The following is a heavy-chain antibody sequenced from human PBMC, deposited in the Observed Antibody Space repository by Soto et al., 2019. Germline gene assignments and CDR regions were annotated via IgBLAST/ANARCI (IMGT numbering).Heavy chain of an antibody. CDR3: ATVTVGIEGLRRFDY. CDR1: GGSFSGYY. V-gene: IGHV4-34*01. J-gene: IGHJ4*02. CDR2: INHSGST. D-gene: IGHD5-12*01. Sequence: SETLSLTCAVYGGSFSGYYWSWIRQPPGKGLEWIGEINHSGSTNYNPSLKSRVTISVDTSKNQFSLKLSSVTAADTAVYYCATVTVGIEGLRRFDYWGQGTLVTVSS.